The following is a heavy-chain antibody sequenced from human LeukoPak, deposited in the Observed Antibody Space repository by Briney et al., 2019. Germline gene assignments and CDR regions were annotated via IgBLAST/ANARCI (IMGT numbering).Heavy chain of an antibody. D-gene: IGHD3-9*01. CDR2: ISSSSSYI. J-gene: IGHJ4*02. V-gene: IGHV3-21*01. CDR1: GFTFSSYS. Sequence: PGGSLRLSCAASGFTFSSYSMNWVRQAPGKGLEWVSSISSSSSYIYYADSIKGRFTISRDNAKNSLHLQLNSLRAEDTAVYYCARDRDYDILTGSYFDYWGQGTLVTVSS. CDR3: ARDRDYDILTGSYFDY.